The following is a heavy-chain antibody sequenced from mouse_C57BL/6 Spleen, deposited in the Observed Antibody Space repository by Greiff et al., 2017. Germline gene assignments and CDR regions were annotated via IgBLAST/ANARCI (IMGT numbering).Heavy chain of an antibody. CDR3: ARDYYGSSYDWYFDV. CDR2: ISSGSSTI. CDR1: GFTFSDYG. V-gene: IGHV5-17*01. Sequence: DVQLVESGGGLVKPGGSLKLSCAASGFTFSDYGMHWVRQAPEKGLEWVAYISSGSSTIYYADTVKGRFTISRDNAKNTLFLQMTSLRSEDTAMYYCARDYYGSSYDWYFDVWGTGTTVTVSS. D-gene: IGHD1-1*01. J-gene: IGHJ1*03.